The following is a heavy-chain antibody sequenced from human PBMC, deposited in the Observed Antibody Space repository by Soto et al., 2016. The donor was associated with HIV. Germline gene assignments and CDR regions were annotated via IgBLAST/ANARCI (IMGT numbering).Heavy chain of an antibody. J-gene: IGHJ6*02. CDR1: GGSISSGDYF. Sequence: QVQLQESGPGLVKPSQTLSLTCIVSGGSISSGDYFWSWIRQHPGKGLEWIGYIYYSGNTYYNPSLKSRVSISVDTSKNHFSLKLSSVTAADTAVYFXARGVDIGYSYGYGYYGMDVWAKGHGHRLL. CDR2: IYYSGNT. D-gene: IGHD5-18*01. CDR3: ARGVDIGYSYGYGYYGMDV. V-gene: IGHV4-31*03.